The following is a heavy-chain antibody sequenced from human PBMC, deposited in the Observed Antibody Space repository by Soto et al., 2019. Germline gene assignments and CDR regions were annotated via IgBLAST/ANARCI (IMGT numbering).Heavy chain of an antibody. CDR3: AAAPRY. V-gene: IGHV4-59*01. J-gene: IGHJ4*02. CDR1: GGAINSYY. CDR2: IYGSGST. D-gene: IGHD2-15*01. Sequence: QVQLQESGPGLVKPSETLSLTCTVSGGAINSYYWCWIRQSPEKGLEWIGYIYGSGSTNYNPSLKRRVTVSVDASKNHFSLCLTSVTAADTAVYYCAAAPRYWGQGTLVTVSS.